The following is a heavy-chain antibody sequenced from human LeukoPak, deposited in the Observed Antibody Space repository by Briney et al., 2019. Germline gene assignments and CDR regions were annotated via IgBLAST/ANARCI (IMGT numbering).Heavy chain of an antibody. CDR3: VRDFQNY. V-gene: IGHV3-7*01. Sequence: GGYLRLSCAASGFTFSDYWMSWVRQAPGKGLEWVASIKGDGSEKQYVDSVKGRFTISRDNAKNSLYLQMNSLRAEDTAVYYCVRDFQNYWGQGTLVTVSS. D-gene: IGHD2/OR15-2a*01. J-gene: IGHJ4*02. CDR2: IKGDGSEK. CDR1: GFTFSDYW.